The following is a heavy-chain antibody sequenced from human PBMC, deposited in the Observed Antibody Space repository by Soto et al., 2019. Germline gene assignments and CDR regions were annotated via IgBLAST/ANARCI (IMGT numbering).Heavy chain of an antibody. J-gene: IGHJ4*02. D-gene: IGHD2-21*01. V-gene: IGHV4-34*02. CDR2: VNHSGVS. CDR1: GGSFSGYY. Sequence: QVQLQQWGAGLLKPSETLSLTCAVYGGSFSGYYWTWIRQPPGKGLEWIGEVNHSGVSNYNPSLKSRVTFSVDTSKNHFSLMLRSVTAADTGVYYCARGFGVTVPGIRGDSYPLDYWGQGTLVTVSS. CDR3: ARGFGVTVPGIRGDSYPLDY.